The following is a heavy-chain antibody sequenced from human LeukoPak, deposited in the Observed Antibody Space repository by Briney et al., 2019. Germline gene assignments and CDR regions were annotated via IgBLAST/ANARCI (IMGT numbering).Heavy chain of an antibody. CDR2: IGTAGDT. D-gene: IGHD2-15*01. J-gene: IGHJ4*02. CDR1: GFTFSSYD. Sequence: GGSLRLSCAASGFTFSSYDMHWVRQATGKGLEWVPAIGTAGDTYYPGSVKGRFTISRENAKSSLYLQMNSLRAGDTAVYYCARGHCSGGSCYYFDYWGQGTLVTVSS. V-gene: IGHV3-13*01. CDR3: ARGHCSGGSCYYFDY.